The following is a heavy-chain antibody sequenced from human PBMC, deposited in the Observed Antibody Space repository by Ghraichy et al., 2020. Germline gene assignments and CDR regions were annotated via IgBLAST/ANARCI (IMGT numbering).Heavy chain of an antibody. V-gene: IGHV3-21*01. CDR3: ARDLDSYGLVGWYFDL. CDR1: GFTFSSYS. J-gene: IGHJ2*01. CDR2: ISSSSSYI. D-gene: IGHD5-18*01. Sequence: GESLNISCAASGFTFSSYSMNWVRQAPGKGLEWVSSISSSSSYIYYADSVKGRFTISRDNAKNSLYLQMNSLRAEDTAVYYCARDLDSYGLVGWYFDLWGRGTLVTVSS.